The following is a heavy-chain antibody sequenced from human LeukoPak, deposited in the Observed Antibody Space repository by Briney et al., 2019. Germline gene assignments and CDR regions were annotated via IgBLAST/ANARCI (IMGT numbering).Heavy chain of an antibody. CDR1: GYTFTGYY. Sequence: ASVKVSCKASGYTFTGYYMHWVRQAPGQGLEWMGWINPNSGGTNYAQKFQGRVTMPRDTSISTAYMEMSRLRSDDTAVYYCARDGRLDANWFDPWGQGTLVTVSS. CDR3: ARDGRLDANWFDP. J-gene: IGHJ5*02. CDR2: INPNSGGT. V-gene: IGHV1-2*02.